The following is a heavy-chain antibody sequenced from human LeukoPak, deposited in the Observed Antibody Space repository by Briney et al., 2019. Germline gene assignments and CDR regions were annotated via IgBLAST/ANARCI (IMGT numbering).Heavy chain of an antibody. CDR1: GDSISSYY. D-gene: IGHD6-19*01. V-gene: IGHV4-4*07. Sequence: SETLSLTCTVSGDSISSYYWSWIRQPAGKGLEWIGRIYTSENTNYNPSLKSRVTMSVDTSKNQISLKLSSVTAADTAVYYCARSFLVAVAGTNWFGPWGQGTLVTVSS. CDR2: IYTSENT. J-gene: IGHJ5*02. CDR3: ARSFLVAVAGTNWFGP.